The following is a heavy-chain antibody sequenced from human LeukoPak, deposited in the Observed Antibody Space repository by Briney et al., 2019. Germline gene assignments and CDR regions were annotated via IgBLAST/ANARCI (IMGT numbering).Heavy chain of an antibody. CDR2: ISYDGSNK. V-gene: IGHV3-30*03. J-gene: IGHJ4*02. Sequence: GGSLRLSCAASGFTFSSYGMHWVRQAPGTGLEWVSVISYDGSNKYYADSVKGRFTISRDNSKKTLYLQMNSLRAEDTAVYYCATGIAAAGTGFDYWGQGTLVTVSS. D-gene: IGHD6-13*01. CDR1: GFTFSSYG. CDR3: ATGIAAAGTGFDY.